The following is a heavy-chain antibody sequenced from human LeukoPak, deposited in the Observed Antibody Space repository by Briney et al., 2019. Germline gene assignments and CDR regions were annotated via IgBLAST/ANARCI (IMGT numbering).Heavy chain of an antibody. Sequence: GGSLRLSCAASGFTFSSYAMSWVRQAPGKGLEWVSAISGSGGSTYYADSVKGRFTISRDNSKNTLYLQMNSLRAEDTALYYCAKDIGGGSCYSCYYYGMDVWGQGTTVTVSS. V-gene: IGHV3-23*01. J-gene: IGHJ6*02. CDR3: AKDIGGGSCYSCYYYGMDV. CDR2: ISGSGGST. CDR1: GFTFSSYA. D-gene: IGHD2-15*01.